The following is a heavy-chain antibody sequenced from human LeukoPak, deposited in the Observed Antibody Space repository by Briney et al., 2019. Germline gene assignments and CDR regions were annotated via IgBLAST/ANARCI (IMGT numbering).Heavy chain of an antibody. CDR2: IYTSGST. D-gene: IGHD3-22*01. CDR3: AGDRWGSSGYFTYFDS. J-gene: IGHJ4*02. V-gene: IGHV4-4*07. CDR1: GGSISSYY. Sequence: PSETLSLTCTVSGGSISSYYCSWIRQPAGKGLEWIGRIYTSGSTNYNPSLKSRVTMSVDTSKNQFSLKLSSVTAADTAVYYCAGDRWGSSGYFTYFDSWGQGTLVTVSS.